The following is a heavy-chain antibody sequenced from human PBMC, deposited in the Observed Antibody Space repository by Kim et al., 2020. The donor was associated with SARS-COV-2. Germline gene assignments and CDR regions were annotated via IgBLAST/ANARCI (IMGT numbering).Heavy chain of an antibody. Sequence: DSVKGRFTISRDNAKNTLYLQMNSLRAEDTAVYYCARERSGSYRNDAFDIWGQGTMVTFSS. D-gene: IGHD1-26*01. J-gene: IGHJ3*02. CDR3: ARERSGSYRNDAFDI. V-gene: IGHV3-74*01.